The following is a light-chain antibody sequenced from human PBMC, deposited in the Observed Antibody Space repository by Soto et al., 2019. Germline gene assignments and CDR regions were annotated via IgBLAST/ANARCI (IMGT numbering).Light chain of an antibody. CDR2: GAS. Sequence: EIVMTQSPGTLSLSPGERATLSCRASQTVSTNYLAWYQQKPGQAPRLLIYGASKRATGIPDRFSGSGSGTEFTLTISSLQSEDSAVYYCHQYNNWLALTFGGGTKVDIK. J-gene: IGKJ4*01. CDR1: QTVSTN. V-gene: IGKV3D-15*01. CDR3: HQYNNWLALT.